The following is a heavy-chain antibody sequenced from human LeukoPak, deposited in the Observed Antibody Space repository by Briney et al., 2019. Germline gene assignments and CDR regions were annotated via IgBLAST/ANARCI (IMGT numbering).Heavy chain of an antibody. Sequence: GGSLRLSCVASGFTFSRHWISWVRQAPGKGLEWVANINEDGSEKNYVDSVKGRFTISRDNAKNSLYLQMNSLRAEDTAMYYCAKDPSYDVTYWGQGTLVTVSS. CDR3: AKDPSYDVTY. J-gene: IGHJ4*02. V-gene: IGHV3-7*01. CDR1: GFTFSRHW. CDR2: INEDGSEK. D-gene: IGHD3-16*01.